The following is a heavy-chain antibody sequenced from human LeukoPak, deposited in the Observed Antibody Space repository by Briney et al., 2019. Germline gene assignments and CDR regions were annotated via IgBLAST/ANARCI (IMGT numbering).Heavy chain of an antibody. V-gene: IGHV1-69*04. CDR3: ARDLHSGSYVFDY. CDR2: IIPILGIA. J-gene: IGHJ4*02. CDR1: GGTFSSYA. Sequence: SVKASCTASGGTFSSYAISWVRQAPGQGLEWMGRIIPILGIANYAQKFQGRVTITADKSTSTAYMELSSLRSEDTAVYYCARDLHSGSYVFDYWGQGTLVTVSS. D-gene: IGHD1-26*01.